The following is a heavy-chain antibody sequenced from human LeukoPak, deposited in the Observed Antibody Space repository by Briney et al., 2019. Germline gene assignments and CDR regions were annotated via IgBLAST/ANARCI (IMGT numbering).Heavy chain of an antibody. CDR2: IYYSGST. CDR3: ARLFSSGPDY. D-gene: IGHD6-6*01. CDR1: GGSISSHY. V-gene: IGHV4-59*08. J-gene: IGHJ4*02. Sequence: PSETLSLTCTVSGGSISSHYWSWIRQPPGKGLEWIGYIYYSGSTNYNPSLKSRVTISVDASKNQFSLKLSSVTAADTAVYYCARLFSSGPDYWGQGTLVTVPS.